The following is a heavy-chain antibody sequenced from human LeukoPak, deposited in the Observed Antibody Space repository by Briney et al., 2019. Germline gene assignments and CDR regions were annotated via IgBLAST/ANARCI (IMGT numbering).Heavy chain of an antibody. CDR2: ISGSSGTI. CDR3: ARCRDGIVFDY. Sequence: GGSLRLSCAASGFTFSDYGMIWVRQAPGKGLEWVSYISGSSGTIYYADSVKGRFTISRDNAKKSLYLQMNSLRAEDTAVYYCARCRDGIVFDYWGQGALVTVSS. V-gene: IGHV3-48*04. J-gene: IGHJ4*02. CDR1: GFTFSDYG. D-gene: IGHD5-24*01.